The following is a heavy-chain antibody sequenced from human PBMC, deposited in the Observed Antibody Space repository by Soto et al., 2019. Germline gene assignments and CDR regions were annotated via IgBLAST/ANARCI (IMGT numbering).Heavy chain of an antibody. CDR2: IIDSGGST. CDR3: AKGRSYYYYYSVDV. Sequence: GGSLRLSCAASGFTFSSCAMGWVRQAPGKGLEWVSDIIDSGGSTYYADSVKGRFTISRDNSKSTLYLQMNSPRAEDTALYYCAKGRSYYYYYSVDVWGQGTTVTVSS. J-gene: IGHJ6*02. V-gene: IGHV3-23*01. CDR1: GFTFSSCA.